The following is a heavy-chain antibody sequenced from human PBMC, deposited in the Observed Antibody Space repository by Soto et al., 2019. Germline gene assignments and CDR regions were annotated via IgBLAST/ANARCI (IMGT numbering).Heavy chain of an antibody. CDR2: INAGNGKT. CDR3: ATLAARGPFDY. D-gene: IGHD6-6*01. V-gene: IGHV1-3*01. Sequence: ASVKVSCKASGYTFTSYAMHWVRQAPGQRLEWMGCINAGNGKTKYSQKFQGRVTITKDTSTNTAYMELSSLRSEDTAVYYCATLAARGPFDYWGQGTLVTVSS. J-gene: IGHJ4*02. CDR1: GYTFTSYA.